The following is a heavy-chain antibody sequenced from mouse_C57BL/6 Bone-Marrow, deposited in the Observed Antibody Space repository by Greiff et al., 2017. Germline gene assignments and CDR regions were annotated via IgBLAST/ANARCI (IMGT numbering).Heavy chain of an antibody. CDR1: GFNIKDDY. V-gene: IGHV14-4*01. D-gene: IGHD2-12*01. Sequence: DVQLVESGAELVRPGASVKLSCTASGFNIKDDYMHWVKQRPEQGLEWIGWIDPENGDTEYASKFQGKATITADPSSNTAYLQLSSLTSEDTAVYYCTTGYDGPWFAYWGQGTLVTVSA. CDR2: IDPENGDT. CDR3: TTGYDGPWFAY. J-gene: IGHJ3*01.